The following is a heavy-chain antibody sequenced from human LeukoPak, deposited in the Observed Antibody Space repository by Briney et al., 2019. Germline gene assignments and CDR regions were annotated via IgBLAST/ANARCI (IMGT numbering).Heavy chain of an antibody. V-gene: IGHV1-2*02. CDR3: ARDGWGSYYNYNWFDP. CDR2: ISPNSGGT. Sequence: ASVKVSCKASGYTFTGYYMHWVRQAPGQGLEWMGWISPNSGGTNYAQKFQGRVTMTRDTSISTAYMELSRLRSDDTAVDYCARDGWGSYYNYNWFDPWGQGTLVTVSS. CDR1: GYTFTGYY. D-gene: IGHD3-10*01. J-gene: IGHJ5*02.